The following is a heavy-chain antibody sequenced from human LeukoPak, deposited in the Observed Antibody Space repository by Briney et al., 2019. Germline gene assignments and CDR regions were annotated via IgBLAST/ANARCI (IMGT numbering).Heavy chain of an antibody. CDR2: INHSGST. Sequence: SETLSLTCAVYGGSFSGYYWSWIRQPPGKGLEWIGEINHSGSTNYNPSLKSRVTISVDMSKNQFSLKLSSVTAADTAVYYCARGCSSTSCYTNVWGKGTTVTVSS. J-gene: IGHJ6*04. D-gene: IGHD2-2*02. CDR3: ARGCSSTSCYTNV. V-gene: IGHV4-34*01. CDR1: GGSFSGYY.